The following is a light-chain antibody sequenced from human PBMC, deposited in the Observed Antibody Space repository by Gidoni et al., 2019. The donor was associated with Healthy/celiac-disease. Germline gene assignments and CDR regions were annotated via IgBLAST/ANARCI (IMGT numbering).Light chain of an antibody. V-gene: IGLV2-23*01. CDR2: EGS. Sequence: QSDLTQPASVYGSTGQSITISCTGTSSDVGSYNLVSWYQQHPGKAPKLMIYEGSKRPSGVSNRFSGSKSGNTASLTISGLQAEDEADYYCCSYAGSSNVVFGGGTKLTVL. J-gene: IGLJ2*01. CDR1: SSDVGSYNL. CDR3: CSYAGSSNVV.